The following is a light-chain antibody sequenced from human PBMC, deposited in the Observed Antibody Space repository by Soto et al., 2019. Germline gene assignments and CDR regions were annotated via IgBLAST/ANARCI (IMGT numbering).Light chain of an antibody. CDR1: QSGSSSY. CDR2: GAS. V-gene: IGKV3-20*01. CDR3: QQYGSSPFT. J-gene: IGKJ3*01. Sequence: EIVLTQSPGTLSLSPGERATLSCRASQSGSSSYLAWYQQKPGQAPRLLIYGASSRATGIPDRFSGSESGTDFTLTISRLEPEDFAVYYCQQYGSSPFTFGPGTKVDIK.